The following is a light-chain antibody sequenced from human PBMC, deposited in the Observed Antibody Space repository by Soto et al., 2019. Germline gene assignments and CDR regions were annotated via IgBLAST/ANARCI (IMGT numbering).Light chain of an antibody. CDR2: GAS. Sequence: EPGMTQSPGTLSVSPGESATLSCGTSQSVRSNLAWYQQKPCQAPRLLIYGASTRATGIPARFSGSGSGTDFSLTISYLRPEDSAVYFCQQYHDWVTFAGGTKVEI. J-gene: IGKJ4*01. V-gene: IGKV3D-15*01. CDR3: QQYHDWVT. CDR1: QSVRSN.